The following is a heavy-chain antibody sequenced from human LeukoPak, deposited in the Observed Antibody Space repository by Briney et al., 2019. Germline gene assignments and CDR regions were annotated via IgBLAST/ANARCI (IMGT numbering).Heavy chain of an antibody. CDR1: GFTFSSYA. J-gene: IGHJ4*02. D-gene: IGHD2-15*01. Sequence: GGSLRLSCAASGFTFSSYAMSWVRQAPGKGLEWVSVIYSGGSTYYADSVKGRFTISRDNSKNTLYLQMNSLRAEDTAVYYCARDGYCSGSSCYSTTDYWGQGTLVAVSS. CDR3: ARDGYCSGSSCYSTTDY. V-gene: IGHV3-66*01. CDR2: IYSGGST.